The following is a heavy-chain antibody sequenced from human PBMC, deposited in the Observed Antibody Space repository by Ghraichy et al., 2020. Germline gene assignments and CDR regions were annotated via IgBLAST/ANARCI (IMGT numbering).Heavy chain of an antibody. CDR2: IYHSGST. V-gene: IGHV4-38-2*01. J-gene: IGHJ4*02. CDR1: GYSISSGYY. CDR3: AIMTSLAQADY. D-gene: IGHD4-11*01. Sequence: SQTLSLTCAVSGYSISSGYYWGWIRQPPGKGLEWIGSIYHSGSTYYNPSLKSRVTISVDTSKNQFSLKLSSVTAADTAVYYCAIMTSLAQADYWGQGTLVTVSS.